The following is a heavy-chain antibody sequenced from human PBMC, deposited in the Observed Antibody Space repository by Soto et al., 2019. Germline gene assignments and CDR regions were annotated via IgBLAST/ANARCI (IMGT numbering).Heavy chain of an antibody. CDR2: IYYSGST. J-gene: IGHJ4*02. V-gene: IGHV4-59*08. D-gene: IGHD3-10*01. CDR1: GGSISSYY. CDR3: ARRNTMVRGVGYYFDN. Sequence: SETLSLTCTVSGGSISSYYWSWIRQPPGKGLEWIGYIYYSGSTNYNPSLKSRVTISVDTSKNQFSLKLSSVTAADTAVYYCARRNTMVRGVGYYFDNWGQGTLVTVSS.